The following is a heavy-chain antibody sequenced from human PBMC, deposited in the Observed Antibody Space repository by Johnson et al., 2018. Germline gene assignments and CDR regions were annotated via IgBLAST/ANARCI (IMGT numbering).Heavy chain of an antibody. Sequence: QVQLQESASGLVKXSQTLSLXCPVSGGSISSGGYSWSWVRQPPGKGLEWIGYIHHCVSTYYNPSLTSRVTISEARSKNLFALKLSSVTAGDTPVYYAVETQLYLRWCGELLWRAMDGWGKGTTVTVSS. CDR3: VETQLYLRWCGELLWRAMDG. J-gene: IGHJ6*03. CDR2: IHHCVST. V-gene: IGHV4-30-2*01. CDR1: GGSISSGGYS. D-gene: IGHD3-10*01.